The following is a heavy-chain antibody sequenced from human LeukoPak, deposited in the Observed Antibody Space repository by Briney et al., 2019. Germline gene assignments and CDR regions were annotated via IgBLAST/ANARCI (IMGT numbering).Heavy chain of an antibody. CDR3: ARPGSNYYDSSGYYY. Sequence: ASVKVSCKASGYTFTSYGISWVRQAPGQGLEWMGWISAYNGNTNYAQKLQGRVTMTTDTSTSTAYMELRSLRSDDTAVYYCARPGSNYYDSSGYYYWGRGTLVTVSS. CDR1: GYTFTSYG. D-gene: IGHD3-22*01. V-gene: IGHV1-18*01. CDR2: ISAYNGNT. J-gene: IGHJ4*02.